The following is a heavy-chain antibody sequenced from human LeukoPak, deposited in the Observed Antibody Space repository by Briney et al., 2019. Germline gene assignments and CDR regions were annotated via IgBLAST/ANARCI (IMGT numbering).Heavy chain of an antibody. Sequence: PSETLSLTCAVYGGSFSGYYWSWIRQPPVKGLEWIGEINHSGSTNYNPSLKSRVTISVDTSKNQFSLKLSSVTAADTAVYYCARTAYGAGLDYWGQGTLVTVSS. V-gene: IGHV4-34*01. CDR1: GGSFSGYY. J-gene: IGHJ4*02. D-gene: IGHD5-18*01. CDR3: ARTAYGAGLDY. CDR2: INHSGST.